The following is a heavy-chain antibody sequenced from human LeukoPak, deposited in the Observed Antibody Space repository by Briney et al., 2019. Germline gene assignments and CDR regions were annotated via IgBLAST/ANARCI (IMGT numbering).Heavy chain of an antibody. CDR1: GYSFTSYW. CDR3: ASRYSGSLDAFDI. D-gene: IGHD1-26*01. Sequence: GESLQISCKGSGYSFTSYWIGWVRQMPGKGLEWMGIIYPGDSDTRYSPSFQGQVTISADKSISTAYLQSSSLKASDTAMYYCASRYSGSLDAFDIWGQGTMVTVSS. J-gene: IGHJ3*02. CDR2: IYPGDSDT. V-gene: IGHV5-51*01.